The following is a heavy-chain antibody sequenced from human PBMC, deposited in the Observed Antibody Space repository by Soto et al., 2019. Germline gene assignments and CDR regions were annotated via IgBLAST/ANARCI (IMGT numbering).Heavy chain of an antibody. CDR2: TRPNNGNT. V-gene: IGHV1-18*01. J-gene: IGHJ4*02. CDR3: VRDLDGSGSYYTDY. Sequence: QIQLVQSGAEVKKPGASVKVSCKASGYTFSIKGINWVRQAPGQGLEWMGWTRPNNGNTKYAQNLQGRVTMTTDTSTSTAYMELRSLRPDDTAVYYCVRDLDGSGSYYTDYWGQGTLVTVSS. D-gene: IGHD3-10*01. CDR1: GYTFSIKG.